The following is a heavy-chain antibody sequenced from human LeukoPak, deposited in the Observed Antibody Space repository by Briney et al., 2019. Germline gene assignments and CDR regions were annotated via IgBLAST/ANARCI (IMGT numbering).Heavy chain of an antibody. CDR2: MYISGNT. CDR3: ARCATYYFDY. J-gene: IGHJ4*02. D-gene: IGHD3-16*01. Sequence: GGSLRLSCEASGFTFNSNYMTWVCQAPGKGLEWVSIMYISGNTYYVDSVKGRFTISRDKSKNTVYLQMNSLRAEDTAVYYCARCATYYFDYWGQGTLVTVSS. V-gene: IGHV3-66*01. CDR1: GFTFNSNY.